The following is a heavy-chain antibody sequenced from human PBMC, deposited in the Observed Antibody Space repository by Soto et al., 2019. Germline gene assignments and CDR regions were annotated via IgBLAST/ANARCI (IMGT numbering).Heavy chain of an antibody. Sequence: GSLRLSGAASGFTFSSYSMDWVRQAPGKGLEWGSYISSSSSTIYYAESVKGRFTISRDNAKNSLYLQMNSLRDEHTAVYYCARDVISRGYDLTWFDPRGQGTLVTVSS. J-gene: IGHJ5*02. CDR1: GFTFSSYS. D-gene: IGHD5-12*01. V-gene: IGHV3-48*02. CDR3: ARDVISRGYDLTWFDP. CDR2: ISSSSSTI.